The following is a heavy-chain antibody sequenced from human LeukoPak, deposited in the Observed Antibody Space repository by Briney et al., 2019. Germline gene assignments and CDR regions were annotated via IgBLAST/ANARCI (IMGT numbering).Heavy chain of an antibody. CDR2: IEQDGSEN. CDR1: GFTFSNYW. V-gene: IGHV3-7*01. D-gene: IGHD5-18*01. J-gene: IGHJ4*02. CDR3: ARSPNSYGSAHFDY. Sequence: PGGSLRLSCAASGFTFSNYWMSWVRQAPGKGLEWVANIEQDGSENYYLDSVKGRFTISRDNAKNSLYLQMNSLRAEDTAVYYCARSPNSYGSAHFDYWGQGTLLTVSS.